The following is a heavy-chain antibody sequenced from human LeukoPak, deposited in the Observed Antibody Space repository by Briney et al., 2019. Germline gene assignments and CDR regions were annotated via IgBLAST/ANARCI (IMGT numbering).Heavy chain of an antibody. CDR2: IYYSGNS. V-gene: IGHV4-39*02. CDR3: AREVGATRVFDY. CDR1: GGSISSSNYY. J-gene: IGHJ4*02. D-gene: IGHD1-26*01. Sequence: PSETLSLTCTVSGGSISSSNYYWGWIRQPPGKGLEWIGSIYYSGNSYYNPSLNSRVSISVDSSKNQFSLKLSSVTAADMAVYYCAREVGATRVFDYWGQGTLVTVSS.